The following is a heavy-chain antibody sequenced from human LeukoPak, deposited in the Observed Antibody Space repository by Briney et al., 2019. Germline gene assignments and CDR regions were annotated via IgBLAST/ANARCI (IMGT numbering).Heavy chain of an antibody. J-gene: IGHJ4*02. CDR2: INYSGST. Sequence: SPSETLSLTCAVYGGSFSGYYWSWIRQPPGKGLEWIGEINYSGSTNYNPSLKSRVTISVDTSKNQFSLKLSSVTAADTAVYYCARVFPAEDYFDYWGQGTLVTVSS. CDR1: GGSFSGYY. D-gene: IGHD2-2*01. V-gene: IGHV4-34*01. CDR3: ARVFPAEDYFDY.